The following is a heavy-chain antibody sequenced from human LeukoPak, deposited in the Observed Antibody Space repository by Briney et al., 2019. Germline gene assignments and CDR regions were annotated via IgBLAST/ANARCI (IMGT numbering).Heavy chain of an antibody. CDR3: ARHRAYSSSSPFDY. CDR2: IYYTGST. CDR1: GGSISSLY. V-gene: IGHV4-59*08. Sequence: SETLSLTCSVSGGSISSLYWSWIRQPPGKGLEWIGYIYYTGSTNYNPSLKSRVTMFVDMSKNQFSLRLRSVPAADTAVYYCARHRAYSSSSPFDYWGQGTMVTVSS. D-gene: IGHD6-6*01. J-gene: IGHJ4*02.